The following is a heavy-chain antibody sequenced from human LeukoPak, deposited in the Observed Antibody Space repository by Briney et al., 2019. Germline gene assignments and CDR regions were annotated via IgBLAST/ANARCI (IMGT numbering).Heavy chain of an antibody. CDR3: AIPPGYCGNDCSFDH. D-gene: IGHD2-21*02. V-gene: IGHV5-51*01. CDR1: GYSFSNYW. J-gene: IGHJ4*02. Sequence: RGESLKISCEGSGYSFSNYWIGWVRQMPGKGLEWMGIIYPGDYETRYSPSFQGLVTISVDKSISTAYLQWSSLKAPDTAMYYCAIPPGYCGNDCSFDHWGQGTLVTGSS. CDR2: IYPGDYET.